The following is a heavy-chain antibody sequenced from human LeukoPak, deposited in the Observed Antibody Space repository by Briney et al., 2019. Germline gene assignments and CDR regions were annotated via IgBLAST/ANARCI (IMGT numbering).Heavy chain of an antibody. Sequence: SETLSLTCTVSGYSISSGYYRGWLRPPPGMGLEWIGSIYHSGSTYYTPSLKGRVTISVDTSKNQFSLKLSSVTAADTAVYYGARERSAAAGLNGGQGTLVTVSS. D-gene: IGHD6-13*01. CDR2: IYHSGST. V-gene: IGHV4-38-2*02. CDR3: ARERSAAAGLN. CDR1: GYSISSGYY. J-gene: IGHJ4*02.